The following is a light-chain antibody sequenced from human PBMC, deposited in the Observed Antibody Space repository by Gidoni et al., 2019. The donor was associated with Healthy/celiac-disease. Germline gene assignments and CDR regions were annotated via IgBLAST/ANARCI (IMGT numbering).Light chain of an antibody. V-gene: IGKV1-33*01. J-gene: IGKJ3*01. Sequence: DIQMTQSPSSLSASVGDRVTITCQASQDISNYLNWYQQKPGKAPKLLIYDASNLETGVPSRFSGSGSGTDLTFTIRSLQPEDIATYYCQQYDNLPRTFGPXTKVDIK. CDR1: QDISNY. CDR2: DAS. CDR3: QQYDNLPRT.